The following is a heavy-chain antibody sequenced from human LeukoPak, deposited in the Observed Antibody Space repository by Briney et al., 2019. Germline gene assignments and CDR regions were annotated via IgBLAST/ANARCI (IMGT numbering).Heavy chain of an antibody. J-gene: IGHJ4*02. D-gene: IGHD5-24*01. CDR2: INPNSGGT. CDR1: GYTFTGYY. CDR3: AGDGLERDGYNYAFYYFDY. Sequence: GASVKVSRKASGYTFTGYYMHWVRQAPGQGLEWMGWINPNSGGTNYAQKFQGRVTMTRDTSISTAYMELGRLRSDDTAVYYCAGDGLERDGYNYAFYYFDYWGQGTLVTVSS. V-gene: IGHV1-2*02.